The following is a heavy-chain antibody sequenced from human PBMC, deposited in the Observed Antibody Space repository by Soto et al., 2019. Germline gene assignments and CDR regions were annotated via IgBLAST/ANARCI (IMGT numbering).Heavy chain of an antibody. V-gene: IGHV6-1*01. CDR1: VDSVSSNSVA. CDR2: TYYRSRWYN. Sequence: SQTLSLTCVISVDSVSSNSVAWNLVSQSPSRGLEWLGRTYYRSRWYNDYAVSVRSRIAINPDTSKNHFSLQLNSVTPDDTAVYYCARSEEDSDYYDYGMDVWGQGTTVTVSS. D-gene: IGHD2-15*01. CDR3: ARSEEDSDYYDYGMDV. J-gene: IGHJ6*02.